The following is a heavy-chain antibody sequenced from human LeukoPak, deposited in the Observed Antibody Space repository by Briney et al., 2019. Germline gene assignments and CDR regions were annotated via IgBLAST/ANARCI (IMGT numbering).Heavy chain of an antibody. D-gene: IGHD3-10*01. J-gene: IGHJ1*01. CDR3: ARHRAGEVEYFQH. CDR2: IYYSGST. Sequence: SETLSLTCTVSGVSISSSGYYWGWIRQPPGKGLEWIGSIYYSGSTYYNPSLKSRVTISVDTSKNQFSLKLSAVTAADTAVYYCARHRAGEVEYFQHWGQGTLVTVSS. V-gene: IGHV4-39*01. CDR1: GVSISSSGYY.